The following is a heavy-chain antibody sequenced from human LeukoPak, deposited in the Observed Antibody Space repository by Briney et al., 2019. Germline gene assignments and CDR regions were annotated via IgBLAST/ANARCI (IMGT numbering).Heavy chain of an antibody. CDR1: GFTFSSYA. V-gene: IGHV3-23*01. Sequence: GGSLRLSCAASGFTFSSYAMSWVRQAPGKGLEWVSAIRGSGGRTYYADSVKGRFTISRDNSKNTLYLQMNSLRAEDTAVYYCAKDRRGYSYGYYFDYWGQGTLVTVSS. CDR2: IRGSGGRT. D-gene: IGHD5-18*01. CDR3: AKDRRGYSYGYYFDY. J-gene: IGHJ4*02.